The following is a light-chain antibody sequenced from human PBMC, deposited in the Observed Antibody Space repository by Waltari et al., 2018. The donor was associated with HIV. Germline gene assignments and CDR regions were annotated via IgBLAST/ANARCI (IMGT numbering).Light chain of an antibody. CDR1: QGIGNS. CDR3: QKYSNAPYT. J-gene: IGKJ3*01. V-gene: IGKV1-27*01. CDR2: AAS. Sequence: QSPSSLSASVGDRITISCRATQGIGNSLAWYQQKPGRAPKLLIYAASTLQLGVASRFNGSGTGTDFTLTITSLRPEDFATYYCQKYSNAPYTFGPGTTVDIK.